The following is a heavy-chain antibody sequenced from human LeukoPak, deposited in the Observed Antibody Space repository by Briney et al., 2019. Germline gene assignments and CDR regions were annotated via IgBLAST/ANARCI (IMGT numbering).Heavy chain of an antibody. CDR2: IGAWIPGT. V-gene: IGHV3-23*01. CDR1: GFTFSSYA. CDR3: AKGKINHDGAFDI. Sequence: GGSLRLSCAASGFTFSSYAMSWVRQAPGKGLEWVSSIGAWIPGTHYADSVTGRFTISRDNSKKTLYLQMNSLRADDTAVYYCAKGKINHDGAFDIWGQGTLVTVSS. J-gene: IGHJ3*02. D-gene: IGHD1-14*01.